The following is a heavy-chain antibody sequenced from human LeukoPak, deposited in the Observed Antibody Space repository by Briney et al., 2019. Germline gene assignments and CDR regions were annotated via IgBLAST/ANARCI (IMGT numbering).Heavy chain of an antibody. CDR1: GYIFTNYY. D-gene: IGHD2-21*02. CDR2: INPSSGST. V-gene: IGHV1-46*01. J-gene: IGHJ6*02. Sequence: ASVKVSCKASGYIFTNYYMHWVRQAPGQGLEWMGLINPSSGSTSNAQKFQGRVTMTRDTSTSTVYMELSSLRSEDTAVYYCARDLRVVTAIQDYYCGMDVWGQGTTVTVSS. CDR3: ARDLRVVTAIQDYYCGMDV.